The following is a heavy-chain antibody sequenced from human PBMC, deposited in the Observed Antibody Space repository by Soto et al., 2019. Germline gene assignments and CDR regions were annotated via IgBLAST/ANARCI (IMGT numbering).Heavy chain of an antibody. CDR1: GFTFSSYA. Sequence: GGSLRLSCAASGFTFSSYAMSWVRQAPGKGLEWVSAISGSGGSTYYADSVKGRFTIPRDNSKNTLYLQMNSLRAEDTAVYYCAKVAGGRGYYDFWSGYPEKANYYGMDVWGQGTTVTVSS. CDR3: AKVAGGRGYYDFWSGYPEKANYYGMDV. D-gene: IGHD3-3*01. CDR2: ISGSGGST. J-gene: IGHJ6*02. V-gene: IGHV3-23*01.